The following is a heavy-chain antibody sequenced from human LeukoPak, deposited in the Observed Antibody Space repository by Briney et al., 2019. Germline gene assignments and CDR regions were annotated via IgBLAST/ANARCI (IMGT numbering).Heavy chain of an antibody. CDR3: AKDLSSWEWYYFDY. Sequence: GGSLRLSCAASGFTFDDYAMHWVRQAPGKGLEWVSGISWNSGSIGYSDSVKGRFTISRDNAKNSLYLQMNSLRAEDTALYYCAKDLSSWEWYYFDYWGQGTLVTVSS. V-gene: IGHV3-9*01. CDR2: ISWNSGSI. D-gene: IGHD6-13*01. J-gene: IGHJ4*02. CDR1: GFTFDDYA.